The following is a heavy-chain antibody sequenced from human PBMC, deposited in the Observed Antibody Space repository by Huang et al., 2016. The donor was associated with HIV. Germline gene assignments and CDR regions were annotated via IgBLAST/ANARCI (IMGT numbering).Heavy chain of an antibody. D-gene: IGHD6-19*01. Sequence: HVRLQESGPGLVKPSETLSLSCTVSGDSVSSHYWGWIRHPPGKGLEWIGTVYDSGTTKYNPRLKSRITISVDTSKNGFSLNITSVSAADTAMYFCVRDQGRLAVGGIDNWFDPWGQGALVTVSS. CDR2: VYDSGTT. CDR1: GDSVSSHY. J-gene: IGHJ5*02. V-gene: IGHV4-59*02. CDR3: VRDQGRLAVGGIDNWFDP.